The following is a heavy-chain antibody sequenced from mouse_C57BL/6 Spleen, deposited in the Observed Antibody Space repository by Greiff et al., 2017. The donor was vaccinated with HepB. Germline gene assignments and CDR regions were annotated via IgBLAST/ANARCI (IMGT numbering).Heavy chain of an antibody. CDR3: TGGVYYGNYVAY. V-gene: IGHV6-3*01. J-gene: IGHJ3*01. Sequence: EVHLVESGGGLVQPGGSMKLSCVASGFTFSNYWMNWVRQSPEKGLEWVAQIRLKSDNYATHYAESVKGRLTISRDDSKSSVYLQMNNLRAEDTGIYYCTGGVYYGNYVAYWGQGTLVTVSA. D-gene: IGHD2-1*01. CDR2: IRLKSDNYAT. CDR1: GFTFSNYW.